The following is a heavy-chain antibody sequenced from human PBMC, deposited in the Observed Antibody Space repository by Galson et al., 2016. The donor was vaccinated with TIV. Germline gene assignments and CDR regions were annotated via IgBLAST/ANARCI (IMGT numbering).Heavy chain of an antibody. D-gene: IGHD6-13*01. J-gene: IGHJ5*02. Sequence: SVKVSCKASGHSFLTYDINWVRQATGQGLEWMGWMNPNTGKTGYAQKFQGSVTMTRNISVSTAYMELNSVTAADTAVYFCARLSLAASVTGPWFDPWGQGTLVTVSS. CDR1: GHSFLTYD. V-gene: IGHV1-8*02. CDR3: ARLSLAASVTGPWFDP. CDR2: MNPNTGKT.